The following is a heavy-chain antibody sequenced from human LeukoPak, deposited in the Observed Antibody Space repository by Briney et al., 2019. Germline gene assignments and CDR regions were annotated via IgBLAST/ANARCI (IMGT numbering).Heavy chain of an antibody. CDR1: GFTFSSYG. CDR2: IWYDGSNK. V-gene: IGHV3-33*06. CDR3: AKLYGDYSFDY. J-gene: IGHJ4*02. Sequence: GRSLRLSCAASGFTFSSYGMHWVRQAPGKGLEWVAVIWYDGSNKYYADSVKGRFTISRDNSKNTLYLQMNSLRAEDTAVYYCAKLYGDYSFDYWGQGTLVTVSS. D-gene: IGHD4-17*01.